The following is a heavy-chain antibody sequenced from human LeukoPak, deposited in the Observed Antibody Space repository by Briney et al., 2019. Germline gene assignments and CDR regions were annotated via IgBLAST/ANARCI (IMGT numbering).Heavy chain of an antibody. CDR1: GYSFTSYW. Sequence: GESLKISCKGSGYSFTSYWIGWVRQMPGKGLEWMGIIYPGDSDTRYSPSFQGQVTISADKSIGTAYLQWSSLKASDTAMYYCARRGYCSSTSCYTVDYWGQGTLVTVSS. J-gene: IGHJ4*02. CDR2: IYPGDSDT. D-gene: IGHD2-2*02. V-gene: IGHV5-51*01. CDR3: ARRGYCSSTSCYTVDY.